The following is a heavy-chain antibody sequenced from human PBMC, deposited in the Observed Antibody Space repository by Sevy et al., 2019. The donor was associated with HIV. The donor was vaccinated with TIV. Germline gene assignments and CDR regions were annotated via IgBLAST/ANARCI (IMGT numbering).Heavy chain of an antibody. CDR1: GFNFSIYG. D-gene: IGHD3-10*01. J-gene: IGHJ4*02. V-gene: IGHV3-33*03. CDR3: AKGMRGPSLDY. Sequence: GGSLRLSCVVSGFNFSIYGMHWVRQAPGKGLEWVAVISYDGSGKYYGESVKGRFTISRDNSKNKVSLQMNSLRVEDTAVYYRAKGMRGPSLDYWGQGTLVTVSS. CDR2: ISYDGSGK.